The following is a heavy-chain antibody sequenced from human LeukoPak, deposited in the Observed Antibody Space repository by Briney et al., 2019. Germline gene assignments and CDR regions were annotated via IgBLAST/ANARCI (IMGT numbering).Heavy chain of an antibody. J-gene: IGHJ4*02. D-gene: IGHD6-19*01. Sequence: PSETLSLTRTVSGGSVSSYSWSWIRQPAGKGLEWIGRIYASGSTNYNPSLKSRVTMSLDTSKNQFSLNLSSVTAADTAVYYCARAQDCSSGCYRFFDYWGQGTLVTVSS. CDR1: GGSVSSYS. V-gene: IGHV4-4*07. CDR3: ARAQDCSSGCYRFFDY. CDR2: IYASGST.